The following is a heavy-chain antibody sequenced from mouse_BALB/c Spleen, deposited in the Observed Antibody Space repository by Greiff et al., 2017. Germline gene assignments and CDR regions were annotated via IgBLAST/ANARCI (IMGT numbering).Heavy chain of an antibody. V-gene: IGHV1-69*02. CDR3: ARCLNWGYFDY. Sequence: VQLQQPGAELVKPGAPVKLSCKASGYTFTSYWMNWVKQRPGRGLEWIGRIDPSDSETHYNQKFKDKATLTVDKSSSTAYIQLSSLTSEDSAVYYCARCLNWGYFDYWGQGTTLTVSS. D-gene: IGHD4-1*01. CDR1: GYTFTSYW. J-gene: IGHJ2*01. CDR2: IDPSDSET.